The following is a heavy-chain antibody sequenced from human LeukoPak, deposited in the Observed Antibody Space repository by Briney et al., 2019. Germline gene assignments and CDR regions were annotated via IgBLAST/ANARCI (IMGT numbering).Heavy chain of an antibody. Sequence: SVKVSCKASGGTFSSYAISWVRQAPGQGLEWMGRIIPIFGTANYAQKFQGRVTITTDESTSTAYMELSSLRSEDTAVYYCARAGGYSYGSFGYWGQGTLVTVSS. CDR1: GGTFSSYA. J-gene: IGHJ4*02. CDR2: IIPIFGTA. V-gene: IGHV1-69*05. D-gene: IGHD5-18*01. CDR3: ARAGGYSYGSFGY.